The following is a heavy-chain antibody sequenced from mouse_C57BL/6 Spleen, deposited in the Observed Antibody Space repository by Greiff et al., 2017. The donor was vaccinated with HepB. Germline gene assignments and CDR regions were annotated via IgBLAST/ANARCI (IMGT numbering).Heavy chain of an antibody. Sequence: VHLVESGAELVRPGASVTLSCKASGYTFTDYEMHWVKQTPVHGLEWIGAIDPETGGTAYNQKFKGKAILTADKSSSTAYMELRSLTSEDSAVYYCTRRYYYGSSYVSYFDYWGQGTTLTVSS. CDR2: IDPETGGT. CDR3: TRRYYYGSSYVSYFDY. CDR1: GYTFTDYE. D-gene: IGHD1-1*01. V-gene: IGHV1-15*01. J-gene: IGHJ2*01.